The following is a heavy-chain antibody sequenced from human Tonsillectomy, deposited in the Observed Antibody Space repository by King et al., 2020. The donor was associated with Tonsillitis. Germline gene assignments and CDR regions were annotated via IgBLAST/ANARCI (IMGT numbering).Heavy chain of an antibody. V-gene: IGHV3-66*01. Sequence: VQLVESGGGLVQPGGSLRLSCAASGFNVSSKYMSWVRQAPGKGLEWVSVIYSGDRTYYADSVKGRFTISRDNSKNTLYLQMNSLRAEDTAVYYCARGLVSEGSDYYYGGFDYWGQETLVTVSS. J-gene: IGHJ4*02. D-gene: IGHD3-22*01. CDR3: ARGLVSEGSDYYYGGFDY. CDR2: IYSGDRT. CDR1: GFNVSSKY.